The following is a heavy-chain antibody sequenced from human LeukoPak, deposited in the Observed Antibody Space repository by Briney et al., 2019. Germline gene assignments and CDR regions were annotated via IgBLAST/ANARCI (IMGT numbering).Heavy chain of an antibody. CDR2: ISYDGSNK. D-gene: IGHD1-26*01. Sequence: GRALRLSCAASGVTFSSDAMRWGRQAPGKGVGWVSVISYDGSNKYYAESVKGRFTISRDKSKNTLYLQMTRLRGEDTAVYYCAREGANSGSSDWFDPWGQGTLVTVSS. CDR3: AREGANSGSSDWFDP. V-gene: IGHV3-30-3*01. J-gene: IGHJ5*02. CDR1: GVTFSSDA.